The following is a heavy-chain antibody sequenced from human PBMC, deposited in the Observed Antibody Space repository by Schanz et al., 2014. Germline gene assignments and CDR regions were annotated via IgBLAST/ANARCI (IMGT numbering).Heavy chain of an antibody. CDR2: ISGSGDNT. CDR1: GFTFNNYG. J-gene: IGHJ5*01. Sequence: VQLVESGGGGVRPGRSLRLSCAASGFTFNNYGMHWVRQAPGKGLEWVSAISGSGDNTFYADSVRGRFTISRDNSRNTLYLQMNSLRAEDTAVYYCAKDFTGSGIFFNSWGQGTLVSVSS. D-gene: IGHD3-10*01. CDR3: AKDFTGSGIFFNS. V-gene: IGHV3-23*04.